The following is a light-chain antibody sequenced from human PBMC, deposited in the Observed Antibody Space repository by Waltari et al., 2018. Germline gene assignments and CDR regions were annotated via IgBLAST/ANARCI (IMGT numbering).Light chain of an antibody. CDR1: SSDVGSYNL. CDR2: EVI. J-gene: IGLJ2*01. V-gene: IGLV2-23*02. CDR3: CSYVGGSSLI. Sequence: QSALAQPASVSGSSGQSITLSCTGTSSDVGSYNLVSWYQQHPGKVPKLMIYEVIKRPSGVSNRFSGSKSGNTASLTISGLQAEDEADYYCCSYVGGSSLIFGGGTKLTVL.